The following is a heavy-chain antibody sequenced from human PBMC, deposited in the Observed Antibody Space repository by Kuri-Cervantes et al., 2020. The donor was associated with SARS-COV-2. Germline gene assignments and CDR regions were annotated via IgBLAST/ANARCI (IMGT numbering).Heavy chain of an antibody. D-gene: IGHD6-25*01. J-gene: IGHJ4*02. V-gene: IGHV3-23*01. CDR3: AKDGAAAGGGIPHFDY. CDR1: GFTFSSYA. CDR2: ISGSGGST. Sequence: LSLTCAASGFTFSSYAMSWVRQAPGKGLEWVSAISGSGGSTYYADSVKGRFTISRDNSKNTLYLQMNSLRAEDTAVYYCAKDGAAAGGGIPHFDYWGQGTLVTDSS.